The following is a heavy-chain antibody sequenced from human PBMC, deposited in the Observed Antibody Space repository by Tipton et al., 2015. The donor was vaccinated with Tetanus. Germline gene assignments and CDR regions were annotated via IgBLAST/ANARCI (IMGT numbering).Heavy chain of an antibody. J-gene: IGHJ4*02. CDR2: ISSKSAPK. CDR1: GFTFSNYS. V-gene: IGHV3-48*02. CDR3: ARVSRRNFYFDY. D-gene: IGHD2/OR15-2a*01. Sequence: SLRLSCAASGFTFSNYSMNWVRQAPGKGLEWLSFISSKSAPKYYADSVKGRFTISRDNAKNPLYLQMNSLRDDDTAVYFCARVSRRNFYFDYWGPGAQVTVSS.